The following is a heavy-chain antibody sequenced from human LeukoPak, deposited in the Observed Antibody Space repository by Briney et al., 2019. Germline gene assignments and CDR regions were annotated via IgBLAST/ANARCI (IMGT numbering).Heavy chain of an antibody. CDR3: ARHGYCSSTSCGFDY. CDR1: GHSFTRYW. CDR2: IYPGDSDT. V-gene: IGHV5-51*01. Sequence: GESLKISCKGSGHSFTRYWIGWVRQMPRQGLAWMGIIYPGDSDTRYSPSFQGQVTMSVDKSISTAYLQWSSLTASDTAMYYCARHGYCSSTSCGFDYWGQGTLVTVSS. D-gene: IGHD2-2*03. J-gene: IGHJ4*02.